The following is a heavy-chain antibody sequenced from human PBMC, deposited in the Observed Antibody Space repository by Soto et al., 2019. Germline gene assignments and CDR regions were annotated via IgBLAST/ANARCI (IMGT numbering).Heavy chain of an antibody. CDR3: AKDGRQDYGDSIDY. V-gene: IGHV3-9*01. CDR2: ISWNSGSI. Sequence: GGSLRLSCAASGFTFDDYAMHWVRQAPGKGLEWVSGISWNSGSIGYADSVKGRFTISRDNAKNSLYLQMNSLRAEDTALYYCAKDGRQDYGDSIDYWGQGTLVTVSS. J-gene: IGHJ4*02. D-gene: IGHD4-17*01. CDR1: GFTFDDYA.